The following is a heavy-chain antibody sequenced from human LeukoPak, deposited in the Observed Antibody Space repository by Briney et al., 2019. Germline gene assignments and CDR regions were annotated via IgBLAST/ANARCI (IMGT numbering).Heavy chain of an antibody. CDR3: AGLGGYCTNSVCYSTFDI. Sequence: SETLFLTCTVSGGSISSYYWSWIRQPAGKGLEWIGRIYTSGSTNYNPSLKSRVTMSVDTSKNQISLKLSSVTAADTAVYYCAGLGGYCTNSVCYSTFDIWGQGTMVTVSS. CDR2: IYTSGST. V-gene: IGHV4-4*07. J-gene: IGHJ3*02. CDR1: GGSISSYY. D-gene: IGHD2-8*01.